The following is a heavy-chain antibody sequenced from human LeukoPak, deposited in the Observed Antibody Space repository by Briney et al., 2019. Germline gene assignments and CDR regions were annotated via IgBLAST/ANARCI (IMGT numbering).Heavy chain of an antibody. D-gene: IGHD3-10*01. CDR3: ARNPRAPGSGSYYLPFDY. J-gene: IGHJ4*02. CDR2: IYYSGST. CDR1: GGSISSYY. V-gene: IGHV4-59*08. Sequence: SETLSLTCTVSGGSISSYYWSWIRQPPGKGLEWIGYIYYSGSTNYNPSLKSRVTISVDTSKNQFSLKLSSVTAADTAVYYCARNPRAPGSGSYYLPFDYWGQGTLVTVSS.